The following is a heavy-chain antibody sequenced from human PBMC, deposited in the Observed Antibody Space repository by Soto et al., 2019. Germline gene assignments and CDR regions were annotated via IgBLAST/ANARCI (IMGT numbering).Heavy chain of an antibody. D-gene: IGHD2-2*01. CDR3: AREAGYCSTTSCYRRAFDT. Sequence: VQLVESGGDLVQPGGSLRLSCAASGFTFTGHWMHWVRQVPGKGLVWVARINTEGDSTNYADSVKGPFTMSRHSATNTVYLQMNGLGVDDTSVYFCAREAGYCSTTSCYRRAFDTWGQGTMVTVSS. J-gene: IGHJ3*02. CDR2: INTEGDST. CDR1: GFTFTGHW. V-gene: IGHV3-74*01.